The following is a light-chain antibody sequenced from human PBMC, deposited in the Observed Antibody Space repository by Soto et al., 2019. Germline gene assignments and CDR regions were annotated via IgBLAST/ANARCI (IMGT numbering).Light chain of an antibody. CDR3: ASWDDSLSGSYV. V-gene: IGLV1-47*01. CDR1: SSNIGSNY. J-gene: IGLJ1*01. Sequence: QSVLTQPPSASGTPGQRVTISCSGSSSNIGSNYVYWYQQLPGTAPKLIMYRDVKRPSGVPDRFSGSKSGTSASLAISGLRSEDEADYYCASWDDSLSGSYVFGTGTKLTVL. CDR2: RDV.